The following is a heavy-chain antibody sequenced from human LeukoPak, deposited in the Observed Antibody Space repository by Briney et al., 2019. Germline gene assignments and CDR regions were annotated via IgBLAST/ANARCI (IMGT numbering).Heavy chain of an antibody. D-gene: IGHD1-26*01. CDR2: IYYSGST. J-gene: IGHJ3*02. CDR3: ARYSGSYPHDAFEI. Sequence: PSETLSLTCTVSGGSISSSSYYRGWIRQPPGKGLEWIGSIYYSGSTSYNPSLKSRVTISVDTSKNQFSLKLRSVTAADTAVYYCARYSGSYPHDAFEIWGQGTMVTVSS. CDR1: GGSISSSSYY. V-gene: IGHV4-39*07.